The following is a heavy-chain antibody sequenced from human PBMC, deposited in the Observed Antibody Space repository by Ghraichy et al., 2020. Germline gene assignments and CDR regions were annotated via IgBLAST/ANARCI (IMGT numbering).Heavy chain of an antibody. V-gene: IGHV4-39*01. J-gene: IGHJ4*02. CDR3: ARLGQVVTSGLGDY. CDR2: IYYSGST. D-gene: IGHD4-23*01. CDR1: GGSISSSSYY. Sequence: SQTLSLTCTVSGGSISSSSYYWGWIRQPPGKGLEWIGSIYYSGSTYYNPSLKSRVTISVDTSKNQFSLKLSSVTAADTAVYYCARLGQVVTSGLGDYWGQGTLVTVSS.